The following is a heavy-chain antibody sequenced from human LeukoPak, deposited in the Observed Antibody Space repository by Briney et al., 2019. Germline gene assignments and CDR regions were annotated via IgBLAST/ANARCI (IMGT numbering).Heavy chain of an antibody. Sequence: PSETLSLTCAVYGGSFSGYYWSWIRQPPGKGLEWIGEINHSGSTNYNPSLKSRVTISVDTSKNQFSLKLSSVTAADTAVYYCALVAASSYYYYYMDVWGKGTTVTVSS. CDR2: INHSGST. CDR3: ALVAASSYYYYYMDV. CDR1: GGSFSGYY. D-gene: IGHD2-15*01. V-gene: IGHV4-34*01. J-gene: IGHJ6*03.